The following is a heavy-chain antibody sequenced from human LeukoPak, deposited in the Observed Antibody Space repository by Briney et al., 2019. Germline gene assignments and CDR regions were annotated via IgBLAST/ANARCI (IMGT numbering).Heavy chain of an antibody. J-gene: IGHJ2*01. CDR3: ARGETGDVWYFDL. Sequence: GASVKVSCKASGYTFTGYYMHWVRQAPGQGLEWMGWINPNSGGTNYAQEFQGRVTMTRDTSISTAYMELSRLRSDDTAVYYCARGETGDVWYFDLWGRGTLVTVSS. CDR1: GYTFTGYY. D-gene: IGHD7-27*01. CDR2: INPNSGGT. V-gene: IGHV1-2*02.